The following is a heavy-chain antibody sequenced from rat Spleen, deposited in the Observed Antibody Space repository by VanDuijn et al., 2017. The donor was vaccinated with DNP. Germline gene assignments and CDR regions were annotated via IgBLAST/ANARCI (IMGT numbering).Heavy chain of an antibody. CDR1: GFTFSDYA. CDR2: ISYDGSRT. J-gene: IGHJ1*01. Sequence: EVQLVESGGGLVQPGRSLKLSCAASGFTFSDYAMAWVRQAPKKGLEWVATISYDGSRTYYRDSVKGRFTISRDNAKSTLYLQMDSLRSEDTATYYCARHHTGYFDFWGPGTMVTVSS. V-gene: IGHV5-17*01. CDR3: ARHHTGYFDF.